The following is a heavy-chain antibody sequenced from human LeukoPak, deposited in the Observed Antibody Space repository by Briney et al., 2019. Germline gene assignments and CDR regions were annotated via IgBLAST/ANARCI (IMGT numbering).Heavy chain of an antibody. CDR1: GYNFPDYW. CDR2: VYPADSET. CDR3: ARHFQNAFDI. Sequence: GESLKISCKVSGYNFPDYWIGWVRQKPGRALEWLGIVYPADSETRISPSFQGQATISADRSINTAYLHCSRLKASDTAIFYCARHFQNAFDIWGQGTLVTVSS. V-gene: IGHV5-51*01. J-gene: IGHJ3*02.